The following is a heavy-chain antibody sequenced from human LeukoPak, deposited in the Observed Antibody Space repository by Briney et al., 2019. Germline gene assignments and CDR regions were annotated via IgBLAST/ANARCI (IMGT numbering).Heavy chain of an antibody. J-gene: IGHJ4*02. D-gene: IGHD3-10*01. Sequence: GGSLRLSCAASGFTFSSYGTHWVRQAPGKGLEWVAFIRYDGSNKYYADSVKGRFTISRDNSKSTLYLQMNSLRAEDTAVYYCAKVEGLWFGELSYFDYWGQGTLVTVSS. CDR2: IRYDGSNK. CDR3: AKVEGLWFGELSYFDY. V-gene: IGHV3-30*02. CDR1: GFTFSSYG.